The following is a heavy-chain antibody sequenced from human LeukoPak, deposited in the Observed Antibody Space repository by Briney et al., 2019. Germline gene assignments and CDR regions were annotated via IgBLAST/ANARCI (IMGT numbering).Heavy chain of an antibody. Sequence: SETLSLTCAVYGGSFSGYYWSWIRQPPGKGLEWIGEINHSGSTNYNPSLKSRVTISVDTSKNQFSLKLSSMTAADTAVYYCAGGNPARYWCSTSCPKGSFDYWGQGTLVTVSS. J-gene: IGHJ4*02. V-gene: IGHV4-34*01. CDR2: INHSGST. CDR1: GGSFSGYY. D-gene: IGHD2-2*01. CDR3: AGGNPARYWCSTSCPKGSFDY.